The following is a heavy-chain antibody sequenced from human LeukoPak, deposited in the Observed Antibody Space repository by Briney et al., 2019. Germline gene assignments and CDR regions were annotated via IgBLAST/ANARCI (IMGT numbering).Heavy chain of an antibody. CDR1: GGSLSRYY. CDR2: IYYSGST. Sequence: SETLSLTCTVSGGSLSRYYWSWIRQPPGKGLEWIGYIYYSGSTNYNPSLKSRVTISVNTSKNQSSLKLSSVTAADTAVYYCARPELRFLEWQGTGDAFDIWGQGTMVTVSS. V-gene: IGHV4-59*08. D-gene: IGHD3-3*01. CDR3: ARPELRFLEWQGTGDAFDI. J-gene: IGHJ3*02.